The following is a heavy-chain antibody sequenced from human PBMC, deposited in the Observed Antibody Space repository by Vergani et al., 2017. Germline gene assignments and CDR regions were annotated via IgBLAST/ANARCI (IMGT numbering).Heavy chain of an antibody. CDR1: GFTFNDYA. CDR3: VKDMYNSPYYYYMDV. V-gene: IGHV3-9*01. J-gene: IGHJ6*03. D-gene: IGHD6-13*01. CDR2: INWNSGNV. Sequence: EVQLVESGGGLVQPGRSLRLSCAASGFTFNDYAMHWVRQAPGKGLEWVSSINWNSGNVGYADSVKGRFTISRDNAKNSLFLQMNSLTTEDTALYYCVKDMYNSPYYYYMDVWGKGTTVTVSS.